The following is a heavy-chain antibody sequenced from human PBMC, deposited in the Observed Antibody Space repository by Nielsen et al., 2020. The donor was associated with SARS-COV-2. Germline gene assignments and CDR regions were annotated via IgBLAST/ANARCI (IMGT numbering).Heavy chain of an antibody. Sequence: GSLRLSCSVSGDFISSSTYYWGWIRQPPGKELEWIGTVSYSGSTYYNPSLKSRVTISVDTSKNQFSLKLSSVTAADTAIYYCARTHDYSNYDYWGQGTLVTVSS. J-gene: IGHJ4*02. CDR2: VSYSGST. CDR1: GDFISSSTYY. CDR3: ARTHDYSNYDY. D-gene: IGHD4-11*01. V-gene: IGHV4-39*01.